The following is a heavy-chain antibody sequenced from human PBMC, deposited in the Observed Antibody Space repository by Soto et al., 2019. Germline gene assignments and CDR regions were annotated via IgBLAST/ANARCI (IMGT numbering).Heavy chain of an antibody. CDR2: IKSKPDGGAI. CDR3: TTEAYCGGGSCPYY. V-gene: IGHV3-15*01. Sequence: GGSLRLSCAASGFTFRTAWMSWVRQAPGKGLEWVGRIKSKPDGGAIDYAALVTGRFIISRDDSKSTVYLQMNSLQTEDTAVYYCTTEAYCGGGSCPYYWGQGNLVTVSS. CDR1: GFTFRTAW. J-gene: IGHJ4*02. D-gene: IGHD2-15*01.